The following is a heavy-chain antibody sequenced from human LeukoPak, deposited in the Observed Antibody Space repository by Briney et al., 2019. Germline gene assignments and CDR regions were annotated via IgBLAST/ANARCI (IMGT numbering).Heavy chain of an antibody. CDR2: IYYSGST. CDR1: GGSISSSSYY. J-gene: IGHJ4*02. D-gene: IGHD3-9*01. V-gene: IGHV4-39*02. CDR3: ARDGSEWFFDY. Sequence: PSETLSLTCTVSGGSISSSSYYWGWIRQPPGKGLEWIGSIYYSGSTYYNPSLKSRVTISVDTSKNQFSLKLSSVTAADTAVYYCARDGSEWFFDYWGQGTLVTVSS.